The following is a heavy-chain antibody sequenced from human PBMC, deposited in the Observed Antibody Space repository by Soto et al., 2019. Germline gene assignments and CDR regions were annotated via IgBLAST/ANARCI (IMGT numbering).Heavy chain of an antibody. CDR1: GFTFSSYG. Sequence: GGSLRLSCAASGFTFSSYGMHWVRQAPGKGLEWVAVISYDGSNKYYADSVKGRFTISRDNSKNTLYLQMNSLRAEDTAVYYCAKVSHDYGIDYWGQGTLVTVSS. CDR2: ISYDGSNK. CDR3: AKVSHDYGIDY. V-gene: IGHV3-30*18. J-gene: IGHJ4*02. D-gene: IGHD4-17*01.